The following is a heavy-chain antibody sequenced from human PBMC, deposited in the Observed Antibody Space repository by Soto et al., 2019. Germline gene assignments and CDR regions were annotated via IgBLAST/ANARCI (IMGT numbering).Heavy chain of an antibody. CDR1: GGTFSSYT. V-gene: IGHV1-69*02. J-gene: IGHJ5*02. Sequence: SVKVSCKASGGTFSSYTISWVRQAPGQGLEWMGRIIPILGIANYAQKFQGRVTITADKSTSTAYMELSSLRSEDTAVYYCARGSPIVVVVAATPGDNWFDPWGQGTLVTVSS. CDR3: ARGSPIVVVVAATPGDNWFDP. D-gene: IGHD2-15*01. CDR2: IIPILGIA.